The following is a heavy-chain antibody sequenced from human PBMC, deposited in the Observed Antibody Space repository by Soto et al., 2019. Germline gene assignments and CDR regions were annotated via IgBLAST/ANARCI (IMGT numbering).Heavy chain of an antibody. D-gene: IGHD3-9*01. J-gene: IGHJ3*02. Sequence: PSETLSLTCTVSGGSISSYYWSWIRQPPGKGLEWIGYIYYSGSTNYNPSLKSRVTISVDTSKNQFSLKLSSVTAADTAVYYCARHSPTYYDILTGYYNGAFDIWGQGTMVTVSS. V-gene: IGHV4-59*08. CDR2: IYYSGST. CDR1: GGSISSYY. CDR3: ARHSPTYYDILTGYYNGAFDI.